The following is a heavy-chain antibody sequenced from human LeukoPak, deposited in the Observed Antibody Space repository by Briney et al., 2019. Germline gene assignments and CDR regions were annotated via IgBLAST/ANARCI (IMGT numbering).Heavy chain of an antibody. CDR2: SRRKGNSYST. V-gene: IGHV3-72*01. D-gene: IGHD2-15*01. CDR1: GFXLSDHN. CDR3: TRGYCSGGSCYAAH. Sequence: GGSLRLSCAASGFXLSDHNMDWVRQAPGKGLEWVGRSRRKGNSYSTEYAASVKGRFTISRDDSKNSLYLQMNSLKTEDTAVYYCTRGYCSGGSCYAAHWGQGTLVTVSS. J-gene: IGHJ4*02.